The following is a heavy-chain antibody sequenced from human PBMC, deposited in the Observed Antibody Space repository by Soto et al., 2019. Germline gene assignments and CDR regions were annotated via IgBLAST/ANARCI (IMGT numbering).Heavy chain of an antibody. CDR3: ARELYSRHFEPRALEV. D-gene: IGHD2-21*01. J-gene: IGHJ6*02. CDR2: IRTNGYTK. V-gene: IGHV3-11*01. CDR1: GFTFSDYY. Sequence: GGSLRLSCAASGFTFSDYYMGGIRQAPGKGLEWVSYIRTNGYTKYYGDSVRGRFTISRDNAKNSLYMEMNSLTVEDTAVYYCARELYSRHFEPRALEVWGQGTPVTVSS.